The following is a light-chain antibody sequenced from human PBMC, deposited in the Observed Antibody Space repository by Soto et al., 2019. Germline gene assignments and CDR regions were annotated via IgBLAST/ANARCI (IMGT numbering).Light chain of an antibody. CDR1: SGHRSYA. V-gene: IGLV4-69*01. CDR2: VNSDGSH. J-gene: IGLJ1*01. Sequence: QPVLTQSPSASVSLGASVKLTCTLSSGHRSYAIAWHQQQPEKGPRYLMKVNSDGSHSKGDGIPDRFSGSSSGAERYLTISSLQSEDEADYYCQTWGTGISVFGTGTKVTVL. CDR3: QTWGTGISV.